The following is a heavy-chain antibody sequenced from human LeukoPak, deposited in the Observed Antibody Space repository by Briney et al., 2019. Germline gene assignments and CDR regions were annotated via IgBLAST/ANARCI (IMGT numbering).Heavy chain of an antibody. V-gene: IGHV1-46*02. Sequence: ASVKVSCKASRDMLNSDHIHWVRQAPGEGLEWMGVITAGGEDPKFAQNFQGRVDLTWDTSTNTIYMELARLRSEDTAVYYCTRAKVPPRPTWFGSWGQGTLVTVSS. CDR2: ITAGGEDP. CDR3: TRAKVPPRPTWFGS. D-gene: IGHD3-10*01. CDR1: RDMLNSDH. J-gene: IGHJ5*01.